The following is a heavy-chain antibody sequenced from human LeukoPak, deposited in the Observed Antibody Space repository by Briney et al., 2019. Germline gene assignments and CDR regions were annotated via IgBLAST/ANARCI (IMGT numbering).Heavy chain of an antibody. V-gene: IGHV4-30-4*08. D-gene: IGHD5-18*01. J-gene: IGHJ2*01. CDR1: GGSISSGDYY. Sequence: SETLSLTCTVSGGSISSGDYYWSWIRQPPGKGLEWIGYIYYSGSTYYSPSLKSRVTISVDTSKNQFSLKLSSVTAADTAVYYCARDPQLWFFDLWGRGTLVTVSS. CDR2: IYYSGST. CDR3: ARDPQLWFFDL.